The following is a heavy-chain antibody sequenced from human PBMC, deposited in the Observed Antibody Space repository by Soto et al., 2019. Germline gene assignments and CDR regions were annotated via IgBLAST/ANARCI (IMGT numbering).Heavy chain of an antibody. J-gene: IGHJ4*02. V-gene: IGHV1-18*01. Sequence: QVQLVQSGAEVKKPGASVKVSCTASGYSFTNYGISWVRQAPGQGLEWMGWISTYNENTDYAQKLQGRVTMTTDTSTTTAYMELRSLTSDDTAIYYCASNKDCSANSCYPDYWGQGTLVSVSS. D-gene: IGHD2-15*01. CDR1: GYSFTNYG. CDR3: ASNKDCSANSCYPDY. CDR2: ISTYNENT.